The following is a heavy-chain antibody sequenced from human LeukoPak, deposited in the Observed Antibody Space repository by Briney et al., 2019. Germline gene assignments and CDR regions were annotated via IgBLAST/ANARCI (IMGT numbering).Heavy chain of an antibody. CDR1: GFTISAYN. J-gene: IGHJ1*01. Sequence: GGSLRPSCAASGFTISAYNMFWVRQAPGKGLEWVAVISSDGRHIDYPHSVRGRFTISRDISRNTLYLQMNSLTDDDTAVYFCAKDRLQIWSYVGIFEHWGQGALVTVSS. CDR2: ISSDGRHI. CDR3: AKDRLQIWSYVGIFEH. D-gene: IGHD5-18*01. V-gene: IGHV3-30*04.